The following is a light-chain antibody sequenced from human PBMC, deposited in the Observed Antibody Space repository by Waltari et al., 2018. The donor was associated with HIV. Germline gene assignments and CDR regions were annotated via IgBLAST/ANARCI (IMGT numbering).Light chain of an antibody. CDR3: QVWDTNTDQYVI. V-gene: IGLV3-21*01. CDR1: NIGSKS. CDR2: HDT. Sequence: SYVLTQSPSVSVATGKTARITCGGQNIGSKSVNWYQQQPGQAPVIVIYHDTDRPSGIPDRFSGSNSEDTATLTIRRVEAGDEADYYCQVWDTNTDQYVIFGGGTNLAV. J-gene: IGLJ2*01.